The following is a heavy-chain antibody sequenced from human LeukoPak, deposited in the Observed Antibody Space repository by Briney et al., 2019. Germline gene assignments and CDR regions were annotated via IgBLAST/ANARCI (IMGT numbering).Heavy chain of an antibody. CDR2: INPYGGST. V-gene: IGHV1-46*01. CDR3: ARGLAGNYYYNMDV. CDR1: GYTLTELS. J-gene: IGHJ6*02. Sequence: GASVKVSCKVSGYTLTELSMHWVRQAPGQGLEWMGIINPYGGSTGYAQKFQGRVTMTRDTSTSTVYMDLSSLRSEDTAVYYCARGLAGNYYYNMDVWGQGTTVTVSS.